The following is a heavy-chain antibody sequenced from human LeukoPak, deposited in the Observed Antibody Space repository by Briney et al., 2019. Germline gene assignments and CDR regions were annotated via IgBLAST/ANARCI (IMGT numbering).Heavy chain of an antibody. Sequence: GGSLRLSCAASGFTFSDYYMSWVRQAPGKGLEWVSVIYSGGSTYYADSVKGRFTISRDNSKNTLYLQMNSLRAEDTAVYYCAREGYCSGGSCEYWGQGTLVTVSS. V-gene: IGHV3-53*01. CDR3: AREGYCSGGSCEY. CDR2: IYSGGST. J-gene: IGHJ4*02. CDR1: GFTFSDYY. D-gene: IGHD2-15*01.